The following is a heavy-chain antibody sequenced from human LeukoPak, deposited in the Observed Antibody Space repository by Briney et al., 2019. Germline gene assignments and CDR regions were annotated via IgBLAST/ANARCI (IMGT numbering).Heavy chain of an antibody. D-gene: IGHD6-13*01. J-gene: IGHJ4*02. CDR3: ARDFSSSWYAFDY. Sequence: SETLSLTCTVSGGSVRSGSYYWSWIRLPPGKGLEWIGYTYYSGRTNYKSSLKSRHTLSVHTSKNQCSLTLSSVTAADTAVYHCARDFSSSWYAFDYWGQGILVTVSS. V-gene: IGHV4-61*01. CDR2: TYYSGRT. CDR1: GGSVRSGSYY.